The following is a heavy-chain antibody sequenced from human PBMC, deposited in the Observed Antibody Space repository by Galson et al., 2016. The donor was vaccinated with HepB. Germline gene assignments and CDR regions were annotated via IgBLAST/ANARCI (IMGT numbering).Heavy chain of an antibody. Sequence: SVKVSCKVSGFTLTELSIHWMRQAPGKGLEWMGGLDPEEGKKVYSQKFQGRVIMTEDTSTDTAYMELSSLRSEDTAVYYCDTDPVVVGGGYWGQGTLVIVSS. D-gene: IGHD2-21*01. CDR2: LDPEEGKK. CDR1: GFTLTELS. J-gene: IGHJ4*02. CDR3: DTDPVVVGGGY. V-gene: IGHV1-24*01.